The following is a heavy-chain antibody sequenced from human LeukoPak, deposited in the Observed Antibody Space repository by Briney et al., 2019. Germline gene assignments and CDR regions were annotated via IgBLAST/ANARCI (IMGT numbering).Heavy chain of an antibody. Sequence: PGGSLRLSCAASGSTFSSYAMSWVRQAPGKGLEWVSAISGSGGSTYYADSVKGRFTISRDNSKNTLYLQMNSLRAEDTAVYYCAKDSGGIAVAGEWFNPWGQGTLVTVSS. CDR2: ISGSGGST. J-gene: IGHJ5*02. V-gene: IGHV3-23*01. CDR1: GSTFSSYA. CDR3: AKDSGGIAVAGEWFNP. D-gene: IGHD6-19*01.